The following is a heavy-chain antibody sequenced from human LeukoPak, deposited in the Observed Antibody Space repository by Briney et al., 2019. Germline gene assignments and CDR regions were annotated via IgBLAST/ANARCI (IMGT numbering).Heavy chain of an antibody. CDR1: GYTLTELS. CDR2: FDPEGGET. V-gene: IGHV1-24*01. Sequence: ASVKVSCKVSGYTLTELSMHWVRQAPGKGLEWMGGFDPEGGETIYAQKFQGRVTMTEDTSTDTAYMELSSLRSEDTAVYYCATDLGDNWNSKPGVLWGQGTLVTVSS. J-gene: IGHJ4*02. CDR3: ATDLGDNWNSKPGVL. D-gene: IGHD1-7*01.